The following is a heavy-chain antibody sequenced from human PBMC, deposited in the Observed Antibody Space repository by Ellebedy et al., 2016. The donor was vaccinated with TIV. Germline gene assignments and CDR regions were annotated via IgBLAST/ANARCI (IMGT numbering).Heavy chain of an antibody. CDR2: IWYDGSNK. CDR3: ARSLIIYSSSLTYYYYMDV. V-gene: IGHV3-33*01. D-gene: IGHD2-2*01. Sequence: GGSLRLXCAASGFTFSSYGMHWVRQAPGKGLEWVAVIWYDGSNKYYADSVKGRFTISRDNSKNTLYLQMNSLRAEDTAVYYYARSLIIYSSSLTYYYYMDVWGKGTTVTVSS. J-gene: IGHJ6*03. CDR1: GFTFSSYG.